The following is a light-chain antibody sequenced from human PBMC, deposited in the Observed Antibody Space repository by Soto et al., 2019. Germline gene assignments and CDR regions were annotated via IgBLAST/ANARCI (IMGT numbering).Light chain of an antibody. J-gene: IGLJ2*01. V-gene: IGLV2-23*02. CDR3: CSFAGGATFV. CDR1: SNDVGGYDL. Sequence: QSALTQPASVSGSPGQSITISCTGTSNDVGGYDLVSWYQHHPGKAPKLMIYEATKRPSGVSDGFSGSKSGNTASLTISALQAEDEADYSCCSFAGGATFVFGGGTQLTVL. CDR2: EAT.